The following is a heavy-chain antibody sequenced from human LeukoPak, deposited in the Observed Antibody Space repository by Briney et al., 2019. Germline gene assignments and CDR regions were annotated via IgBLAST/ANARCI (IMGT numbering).Heavy chain of an antibody. CDR2: MSAYNGNT. V-gene: IGHV1-18*01. CDR1: GYTVTSYG. CDR3: ARDREGSYYDY. D-gene: IGHD3-10*01. J-gene: IGHJ4*02. Sequence: ASVKVSCKASGYTVTSYGISWVRQAPGQGGEGRGWMSAYNGNTNYAQKLQGRVTMTTDTSTSTAYMELRSLRSDDTAVYYCARDREGSYYDYWGQGTLVTVSS.